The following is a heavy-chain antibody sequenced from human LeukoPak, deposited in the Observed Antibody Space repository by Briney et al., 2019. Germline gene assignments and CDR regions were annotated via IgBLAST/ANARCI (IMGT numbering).Heavy chain of an antibody. CDR3: ARPEESYYGHIDY. Sequence: SETLSLTCTVSGYSISSGYYWGWIRQPPGKGLEWIGSIYHSGSTYYNPSLKSRVTISVDTSKNQFSLKLSSVTAADTAVYYCARPEESYYGHIDYWGQGTLVTVSS. CDR1: GYSISSGYY. V-gene: IGHV4-38-2*02. D-gene: IGHD3-10*01. J-gene: IGHJ4*02. CDR2: IYHSGST.